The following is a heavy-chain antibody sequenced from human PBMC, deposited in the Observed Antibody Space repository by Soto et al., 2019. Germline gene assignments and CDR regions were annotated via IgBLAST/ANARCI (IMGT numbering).Heavy chain of an antibody. J-gene: IGHJ6*02. CDR2: ISYDGINK. D-gene: IGHD2-2*01. Sequence: QVQLVESGGGVVQPGRSLRLSCVASGFTFSTYGMHWVRQAPGKGLEWVAVISYDGINKYYADSVKGRLTISRDNSKNTVYLPMDSLRGEDTAVYYCAKVQHCSTTSCYFYHYGMDVWGQGTTVAVSS. CDR3: AKVQHCSTTSCYFYHYGMDV. CDR1: GFTFSTYG. V-gene: IGHV3-30*18.